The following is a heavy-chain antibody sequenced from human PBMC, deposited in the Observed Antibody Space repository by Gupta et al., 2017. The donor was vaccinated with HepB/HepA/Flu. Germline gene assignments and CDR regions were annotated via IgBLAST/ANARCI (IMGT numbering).Heavy chain of an antibody. V-gene: IGHV4-4*07. CDR3: ARDWPISYVDTAMVYNWFDP. Sequence: PSETLSLTCTVSGGSISSYYWSWIRQPAGKGLEWIGRIYTSGSTNYNPSLKSRVTMSVDTSKNQFSLKLSSVTAADTAVYYCARDWPISYVDTAMVYNWFDPWGQGTLVTVSS. J-gene: IGHJ5*02. CDR2: IYTSGST. CDR1: GGSISSYY. D-gene: IGHD5-18*01.